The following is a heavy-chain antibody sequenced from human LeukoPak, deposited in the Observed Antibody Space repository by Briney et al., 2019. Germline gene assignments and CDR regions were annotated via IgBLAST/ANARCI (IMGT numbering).Heavy chain of an antibody. CDR3: ASIWTNGVCYSPEG. CDR2: IYYSGST. V-gene: IGHV4-39*01. Sequence: PSETLSLTCTVSGGSISSSSYFWGWIRQPPGKGLEWIGSIYYSGSTYYNPSLKSRVTISVDTSKNQFSLKLSSVTAADTAVYYCASIWTNGVCYSPEGWGQGTLVTVIS. CDR1: GGSISSSSYF. D-gene: IGHD2-8*01. J-gene: IGHJ4*02.